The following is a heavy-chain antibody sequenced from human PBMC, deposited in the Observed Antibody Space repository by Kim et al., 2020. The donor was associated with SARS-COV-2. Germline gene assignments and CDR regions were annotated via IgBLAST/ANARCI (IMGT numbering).Heavy chain of an antibody. J-gene: IGHJ6*02. CDR3: ASLPHSSSWYGFYSGMDV. V-gene: IGHV3-11*04. D-gene: IGHD6-13*01. Sequence: KGRFTISRDNAKNSLYLQMNSLRAEDTAVYYCASLPHSSSWYGFYSGMDVWGQGTTVTVSS.